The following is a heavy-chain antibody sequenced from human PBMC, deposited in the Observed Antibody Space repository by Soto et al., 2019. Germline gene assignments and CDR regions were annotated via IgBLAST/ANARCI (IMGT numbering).Heavy chain of an antibody. CDR2: ISSSSSYI. CDR3: ARDESAYYDFWSGYHDAFDI. CDR1: GFTFSSYS. D-gene: IGHD3-3*01. V-gene: IGHV3-21*01. Sequence: GGSLRLSCAASGFTFSSYSMNWVRQAPGKGLEWVSSISSSSSYIYYADSVKGRFTISRDNAKNSLYLQMNSLRAEDTAVYYFARDESAYYDFWSGYHDAFDIWGQGTMVTVSS. J-gene: IGHJ3*02.